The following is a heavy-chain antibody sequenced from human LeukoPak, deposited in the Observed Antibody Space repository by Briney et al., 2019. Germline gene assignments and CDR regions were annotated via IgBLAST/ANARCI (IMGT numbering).Heavy chain of an antibody. J-gene: IGHJ6*03. CDR1: GYTFTGYY. CDR2: MNPNSGNT. V-gene: IGHV1-8*02. Sequence: EASVKVSCKASGYTFTGYYMHWVRQATGQGLEWMGWMNPNSGNTGYAQKFQGRLTMTRDTSTNTAYMEPSGLRSEDTAVYYCAGESGQRLVQGYYYYYTDVWGTGTTVTVSS. CDR3: AGESGQRLVQGYYYYYTDV. D-gene: IGHD6-13*01.